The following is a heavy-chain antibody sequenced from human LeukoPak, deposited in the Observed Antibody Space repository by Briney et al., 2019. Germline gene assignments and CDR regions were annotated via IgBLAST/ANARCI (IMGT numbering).Heavy chain of an antibody. V-gene: IGHV4-61*02. CDR2: IYTSGST. Sequence: SETLSLTCTVSGGSISSGSYYWSWIRQPAGKGLEWIGRIYTSGSTNYSPSLKSRVTISVDTSKNQFSLKLSSVTAADTAVYYCARGLTYYDFWSGYYPILYFDYWGQGTLVTVSS. D-gene: IGHD3-3*01. CDR1: GGSISSGSYY. CDR3: ARGLTYYDFWSGYYPILYFDY. J-gene: IGHJ4*02.